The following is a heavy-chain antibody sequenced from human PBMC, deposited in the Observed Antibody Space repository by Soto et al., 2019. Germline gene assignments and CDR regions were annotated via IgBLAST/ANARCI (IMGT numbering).Heavy chain of an antibody. J-gene: IGHJ3*02. CDR2: ISGSGGST. V-gene: IGHV3-23*01. CDR1: GFTFSSYA. D-gene: IGHD3-10*01. Sequence: EVQLLESGGGLVQPGGSLRLSCAASGFTFSSYAMSWVRQAPGKGLEWVSAISGSGGSTYYADSVKGRFTISRDNSKKTLYLQMNSRRAEDTAVYYCAKGRLADGSGSYYKDAFHIWGQGTIVTVSS. CDR3: AKGRLADGSGSYYKDAFHI.